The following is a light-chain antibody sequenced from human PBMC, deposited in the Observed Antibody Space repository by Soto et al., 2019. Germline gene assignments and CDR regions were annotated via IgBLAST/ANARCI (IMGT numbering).Light chain of an antibody. V-gene: IGLV2-14*01. CDR3: SSYTSSSTYV. CDR1: SSDVGGYNY. CDR2: DVS. J-gene: IGLJ1*01. Sequence: HSVLNQPSSVSGTPGQSLTISRTGTSSDVGGYNYVSWYQQHPGKAPKLMIYDVSNRPSGVSNRFSGSKSGNTASLTISGLQAEYEADYYCSSYTSSSTYVFVTGSKVTVL.